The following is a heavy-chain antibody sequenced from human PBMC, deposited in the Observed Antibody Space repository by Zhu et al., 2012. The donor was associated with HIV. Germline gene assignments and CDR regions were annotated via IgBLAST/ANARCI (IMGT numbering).Heavy chain of an antibody. CDR3: ARTSPPIAVTEY. CDR2: NYYSGSA. V-gene: IGHV4-61*01. J-gene: IGHJ1*01. CDR1: GGSVSSSSYY. Sequence: QVQLQESGPGLVKPSETLSLTCTVSGGSVSSSSYYWSWIRQPPGKGLEWIGYNYYSGSANYNPSLKSRVTISLDTSKNQFSLTLKSVTAADTAVYYCARTSPPIAVTEY. D-gene: IGHD6-19*01.